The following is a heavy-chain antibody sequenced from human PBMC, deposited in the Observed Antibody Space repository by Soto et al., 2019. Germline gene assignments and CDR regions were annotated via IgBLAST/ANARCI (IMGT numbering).Heavy chain of an antibody. J-gene: IGHJ4*02. CDR3: AKEPPEASWRPYYFDH. D-gene: IGHD6-25*01. V-gene: IGHV3-30*18. Sequence: QVQLVESGGGVVQPGTSLTLSCVSSGFTFSRYAMHWVRQAPGKGLERVGIISYDGISKYYADSVQGRFAISRDNSKDTLYLQMNGLRPEDTAMYFCAKEPPEASWRPYYFDHWGQGTLVAVTS. CDR1: GFTFSRYA. CDR2: ISYDGISK.